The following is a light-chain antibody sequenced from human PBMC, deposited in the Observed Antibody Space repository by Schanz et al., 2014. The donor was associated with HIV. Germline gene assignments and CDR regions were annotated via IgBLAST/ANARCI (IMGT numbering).Light chain of an antibody. Sequence: QSALTQPASVSGSPGQSITISCTGTSSDVGGYNYVSWYQQHPGKAPKLMIYGVDKRPSGVSHRFSGAKSGNTASLTISGLQAEDEADYYCNSYTRTSTPVFGGGTKLTVL. J-gene: IGLJ2*01. CDR1: SSDVGGYNY. CDR2: GVD. CDR3: NSYTRTSTPV. V-gene: IGLV2-14*01.